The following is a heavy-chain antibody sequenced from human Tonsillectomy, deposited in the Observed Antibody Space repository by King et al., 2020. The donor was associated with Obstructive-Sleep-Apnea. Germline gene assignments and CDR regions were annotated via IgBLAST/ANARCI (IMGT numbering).Heavy chain of an antibody. D-gene: IGHD2-8*02. Sequence: VQLQESGPGLVKPSQTLSLTCSVSGGSINTADYYWSWIRQPPGKPLQWIGDIYHTGSTYFNPSLMSRLSISLDTPKNQFSLQLTSVTAADTAVYYCARQLVGHDVLDYWGRGTLVTVSS. V-gene: IGHV4-30-4*01. CDR3: ARQLVGHDVLDY. J-gene: IGHJ4*02. CDR2: IYHTGST. CDR1: GGSINTADYY.